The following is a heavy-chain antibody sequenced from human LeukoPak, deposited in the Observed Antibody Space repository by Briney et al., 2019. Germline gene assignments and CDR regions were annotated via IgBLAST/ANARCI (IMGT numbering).Heavy chain of an antibody. CDR1: GYTFTSYA. Sequence: GASVKVSCKASGYTFTSYAMHWVRQAPGQRLEWMGWINAGNGNTKYSQKFQGRVTITRDTSASTAYMELSSLRSEDTAVYYCARYYGSGSYYRIPPFDYWGQGTLVTVSS. CDR3: ARYYGSGSYYRIPPFDY. CDR2: INAGNGNT. V-gene: IGHV1-3*01. D-gene: IGHD3-10*01. J-gene: IGHJ4*02.